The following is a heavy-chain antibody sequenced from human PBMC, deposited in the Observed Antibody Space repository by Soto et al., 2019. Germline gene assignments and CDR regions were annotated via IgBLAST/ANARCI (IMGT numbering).Heavy chain of an antibody. CDR1: GGSLTGYY. CDR2: VKDGGST. Sequence: QVQLQQWGAGLLKPSETLSLTCTVNGGSLTGYYWSWIRQPPGKGLEWIGEVKDGGSTNYSPSLRGRVSISADTSKNPFSLRLNSMTAADTAVYFCARGQEGIVATHWDQGALVTVSS. D-gene: IGHD5-12*01. V-gene: IGHV4-34*01. CDR3: ARGQEGIVATH. J-gene: IGHJ4*02.